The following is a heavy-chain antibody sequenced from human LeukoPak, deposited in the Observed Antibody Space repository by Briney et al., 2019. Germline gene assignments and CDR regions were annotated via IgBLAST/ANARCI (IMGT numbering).Heavy chain of an antibody. V-gene: IGHV3-23*01. CDR1: GFTFTTYA. CDR2: ISGSGGST. J-gene: IGHJ6*02. D-gene: IGHD2-2*01. Sequence: PGGSLRLSYAASGFTFTTYAMSWVRQAPGKGLEWVSGISGSGGSTYYADSVKGRFTISRDYSKNTLYLQMNSLRAEDTAVYYCAKDAGVDIVVAPAHGMDVWGQGTTVTVSS. CDR3: AKDAGVDIVVAPAHGMDV.